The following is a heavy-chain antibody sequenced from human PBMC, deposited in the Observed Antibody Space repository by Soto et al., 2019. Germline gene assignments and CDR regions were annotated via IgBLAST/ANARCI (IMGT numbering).Heavy chain of an antibody. J-gene: IGHJ6*02. CDR1: GGSISSSSYY. CDR2: LYYSAST. Sequence: PSETLSLTCTVSGGSISSSSYYWGWIRQPPGKGLEWIGSLYYSASTYYNPSLKSRVTISVATSKNQFSLKLSSVTAADTAVYYCARWPNGVLRFLEGPRKGMDVWGQGXTVTVSS. CDR3: ARWPNGVLRFLEGPRKGMDV. V-gene: IGHV4-39*01. D-gene: IGHD3-3*01.